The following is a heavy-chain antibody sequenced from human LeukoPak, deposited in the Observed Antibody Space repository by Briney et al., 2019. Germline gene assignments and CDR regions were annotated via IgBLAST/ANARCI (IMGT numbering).Heavy chain of an antibody. V-gene: IGHV3-43*01. Sequence: GGSLRLSCAASGFTFDDYTMHWVRQAPGKGLEWVSLISWDGGSTYYADSVKGRFTISRDNSKNSLYLQMNSLRTEDTALYYCAKGSLGYCSSTSCYAPPDYWGQGTLVTVSS. CDR2: ISWDGGST. CDR1: GFTFDDYT. D-gene: IGHD2-2*01. CDR3: AKGSLGYCSSTSCYAPPDY. J-gene: IGHJ4*02.